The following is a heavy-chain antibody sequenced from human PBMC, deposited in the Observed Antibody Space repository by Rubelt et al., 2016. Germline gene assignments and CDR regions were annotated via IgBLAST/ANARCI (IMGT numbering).Heavy chain of an antibody. J-gene: IGHJ4*02. D-gene: IGHD2-2*01. CDR2: ISYDGSNK. CDR3: AREITPADLD. V-gene: IGHV3-30*04. CDR1: GFTFSSYA. Sequence: QVQLVESGGGVVQPGRSLRLSCAASGFTFSSYAMHWVRQAPGKGLEWVAVISYDGSNKYYADSVKGRFTISRDNSKNTLVLQMNSLRAEDTAVYYCAREITPADLDWGQGTCGTVSS.